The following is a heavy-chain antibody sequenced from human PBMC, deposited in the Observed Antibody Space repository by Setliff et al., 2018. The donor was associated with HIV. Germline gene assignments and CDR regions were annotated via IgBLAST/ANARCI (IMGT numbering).Heavy chain of an antibody. D-gene: IGHD2-2*01. CDR3: ARDLLPAAPYYFDY. CDR1: GYTFTSYA. Sequence: ASVKVSCKASGYTFTSYAMHWVRQAPGQRLEWLGWINAVNGNTKYSQKFQGRVTITRDTSASTAYMELSSLRSEDTAVYYCARDLLPAAPYYFDYWGQGTQVTVSS. CDR2: INAVNGNT. V-gene: IGHV1-3*01. J-gene: IGHJ4*02.